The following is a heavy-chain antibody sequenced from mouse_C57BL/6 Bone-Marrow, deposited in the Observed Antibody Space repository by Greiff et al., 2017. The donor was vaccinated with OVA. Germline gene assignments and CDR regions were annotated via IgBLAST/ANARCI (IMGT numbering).Heavy chain of an antibody. Sequence: VQLQQSGAELARPGASVKLSCKASGYTFTSYGISWVKQRTGQGLEWIGRIDPNSGGTKYNEKFKSKATLTVDKPSSTAYMQLSSLTSEESAVYYCARVTTVVATRYFDYWGKGTTLTVAS. V-gene: IGHV1-72*01. J-gene: IGHJ2*01. CDR3: ARVTTVVATRYFDY. CDR2: IDPNSGGT. CDR1: GYTFTSYG. D-gene: IGHD1-1*01.